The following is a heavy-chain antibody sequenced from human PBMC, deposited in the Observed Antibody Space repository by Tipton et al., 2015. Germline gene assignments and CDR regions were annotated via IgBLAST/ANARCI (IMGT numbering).Heavy chain of an antibody. J-gene: IGHJ4*02. CDR1: GGSISSGDYY. Sequence: TLSLTCTVSGGSISSGDYYWSWIRQHPGKGLEWIGYIYYSGSTYYNPSLKSRVTISVDTSKNQFSLRLSSVIAADTAVYYCARGLAAAGYQFDCWGQGTLVTVSS. V-gene: IGHV4-31*03. CDR2: IYYSGST. D-gene: IGHD6-13*01. CDR3: ARGLAAAGYQFDC.